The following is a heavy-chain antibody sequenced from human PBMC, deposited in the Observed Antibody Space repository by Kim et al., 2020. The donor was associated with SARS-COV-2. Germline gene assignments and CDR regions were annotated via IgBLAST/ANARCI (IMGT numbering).Heavy chain of an antibody. CDR2: IGTAGET. J-gene: IGHJ6*02. CDR3: ARGIHQWLGVDV. CDR1: GFTFGGHD. V-gene: IGHV3-13*04. Sequence: GGSLRLSCAASGFTFGGHDMHWVRQGSGKGLEWVSAIGTAGETFYSGSVKGRFIISRENGRNSLFVQMDSLKVGDTAVYYCARGIHQWLGVDVWGQGTTVTVSS. D-gene: IGHD5-18*01.